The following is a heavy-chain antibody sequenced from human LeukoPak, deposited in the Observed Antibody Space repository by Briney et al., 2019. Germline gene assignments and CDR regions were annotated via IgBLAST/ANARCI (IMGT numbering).Heavy chain of an antibody. CDR1: GFTFSNAW. CDR2: IKSKTDGGTT. J-gene: IGHJ5*02. CDR3: TPDPAYDMLNWFDP. D-gene: IGHD3-9*01. Sequence: GGSLRLSCAASGFTFSNAWMSWVRQAPGKGLEWVGRIKSKTDGGTTDYAAPVKGRFTISRDDSKNTLYLQMNSLKTEDTAVYYFTPDPAYDMLNWFDPWGQGTLVTVSS. V-gene: IGHV3-15*01.